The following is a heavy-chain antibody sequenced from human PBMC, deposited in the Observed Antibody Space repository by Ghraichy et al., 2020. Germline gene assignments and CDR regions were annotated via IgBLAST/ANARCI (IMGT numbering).Heavy chain of an antibody. D-gene: IGHD2-21*02. J-gene: IGHJ6*02. Sequence: GSLSLTCIVSGGSITSESDYWGWIRQPPGKGLEWIGSIYYSGRTYYNPSLKSRVTISVDTSKNQFSLKLRSVTAADTSVYYCARHGDKKEGGDATGVYARDGWGQGTVVTVSS. V-gene: IGHV4-39*01. CDR1: GGSITSESDY. CDR2: IYYSGRT. CDR3: ARHGDKKEGGDATGVYARDG.